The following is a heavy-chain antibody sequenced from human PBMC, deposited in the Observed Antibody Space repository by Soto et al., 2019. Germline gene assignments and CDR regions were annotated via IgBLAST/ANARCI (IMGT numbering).Heavy chain of an antibody. V-gene: IGHV5-51*01. Sequence: PGESLKISCKASVDISTIYWIGWVRQMPGKGLEWMGIIHPSDSDTTYSPSFQGRVTISADESISTAYLQWSSLKASDTAMYYCATYYNYAMDVWGQGTTVTVSS. CDR1: VDISTIYW. CDR2: IHPSDSDT. J-gene: IGHJ6*02. CDR3: ATYYNYAMDV.